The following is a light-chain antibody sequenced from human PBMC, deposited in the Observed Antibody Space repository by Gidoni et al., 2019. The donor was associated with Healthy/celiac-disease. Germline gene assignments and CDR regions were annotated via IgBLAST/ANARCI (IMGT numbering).Light chain of an antibody. CDR1: QSVSSSY. CDR2: GAS. V-gene: IGKV3-20*01. J-gene: IGKJ1*01. Sequence: EIVLTQSPGTLSLSPGERANLSCRASQSVSSSYLAWYQQKPGQAPRLLIYGASSRATGIPDRFSGSGSGTDFTLTISRLEPEDFAVYYCQQDGSSPWTFGQGTKVEIK. CDR3: QQDGSSPWT.